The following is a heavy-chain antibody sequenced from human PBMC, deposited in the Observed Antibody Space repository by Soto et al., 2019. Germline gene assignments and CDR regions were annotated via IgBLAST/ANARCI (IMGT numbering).Heavy chain of an antibody. CDR2: ISGSGGST. J-gene: IGHJ4*02. CDR3: ASAIWKSVAIAY. V-gene: IGHV3-23*01. CDR1: GFTFSSYA. Sequence: GGSLRLSCAASGFTFSSYAMSWVRQAPGKGLEWVSAISGSGGSTYYADSVKGRFTISRDNSKNTLYLQMSSLRAEDTAVYYCASAIWKSVAIAYWGQGTLVTVSS. D-gene: IGHD4-4*01.